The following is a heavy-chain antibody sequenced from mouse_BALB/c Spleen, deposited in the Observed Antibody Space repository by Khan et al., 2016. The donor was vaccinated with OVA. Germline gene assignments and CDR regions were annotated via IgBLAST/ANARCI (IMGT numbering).Heavy chain of an antibody. CDR1: GNTFTSYG. D-gene: IGHD2-14*01. J-gene: IGHJ2*01. Sequence: EVQLQESGAELGRPGSSVKLSCTTSGNTFTSYGVQWVKQRPGQGLQWIGYIYPGNGYTEYTEKFQGKAILTSDTSSSTVYMQLRSLTSEDSAIYFCTTAYYRYYFDYWGQGTTLTVSS. CDR2: IYPGNGYT. CDR3: TTAYYRYYFDY. V-gene: IGHV1S134*01.